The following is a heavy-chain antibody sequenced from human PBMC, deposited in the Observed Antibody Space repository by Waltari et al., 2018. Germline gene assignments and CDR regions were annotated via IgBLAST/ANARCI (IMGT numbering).Heavy chain of an antibody. Sequence: GSSTYYAGSVKGRFTIPRHNSINSLYLQMNSLKTEDTALYYCAKGPSSGIPGPYHYYYMDVWGTGTTVTVSS. V-gene: IGHV3-43*01. CDR2: GSST. CDR3: AKGPSSGIPGPYHYYYMDV. J-gene: IGHJ6*03. D-gene: IGHD3-22*01.